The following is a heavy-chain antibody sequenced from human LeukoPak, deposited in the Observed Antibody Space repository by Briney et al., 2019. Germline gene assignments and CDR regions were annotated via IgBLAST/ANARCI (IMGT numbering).Heavy chain of an antibody. D-gene: IGHD3-22*01. CDR2: IIPIFGTA. J-gene: IGHJ3*02. V-gene: IGHV1-69*05. CDR1: GGTFSSYA. CDR3: ADATYYYDSSGYGAFDI. Sequence: SVKVSCKASGGTFSSYAISWVRQAPGQGLEWMGGIIPIFGTANYAQKLQGRVTMTTDTSTSTAYMELRSLRSDDTAVYYCADATYYYDSSGYGAFDIWGQGTMVTVSS.